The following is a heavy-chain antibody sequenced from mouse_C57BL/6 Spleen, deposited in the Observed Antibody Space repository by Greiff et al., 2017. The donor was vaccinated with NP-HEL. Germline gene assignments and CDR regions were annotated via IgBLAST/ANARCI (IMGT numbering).Heavy chain of an antibody. CDR2: IRNKANGYTS. Sequence: EVQGVESGGGLVQPGGSLSLSCAASGFTFTDYYMSWVRQPPGKALEWLGFIRNKANGYTSEYSASVKGRFTISRDNSKSILYLQMNALRAEDSATDYCARYSLHGNYGAWLAYWGQGTLVTVSA. J-gene: IGHJ3*01. D-gene: IGHD2-1*01. V-gene: IGHV7-3*01. CDR1: GFTFTDYY. CDR3: ARYSLHGNYGAWLAY.